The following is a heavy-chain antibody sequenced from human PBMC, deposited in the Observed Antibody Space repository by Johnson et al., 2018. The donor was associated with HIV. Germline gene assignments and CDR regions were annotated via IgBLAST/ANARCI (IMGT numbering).Heavy chain of an antibody. J-gene: IGHJ3*02. CDR2: ISGSGGST. Sequence: VQLVESGGGLVQPGGSLRLSCAASGFTFSSYAMSWVRQAPGKGLEWVSAISGSGGSTYYADSVKGRFTISRDNSKNTLYLQMNSLRAEDTAVYYCARRCSSSSCSHGAFDIWGQGTVVTVSS. CDR3: ARRCSSSSCSHGAFDI. D-gene: IGHD2-2*01. V-gene: IGHV3-23*04. CDR1: GFTFSSYA.